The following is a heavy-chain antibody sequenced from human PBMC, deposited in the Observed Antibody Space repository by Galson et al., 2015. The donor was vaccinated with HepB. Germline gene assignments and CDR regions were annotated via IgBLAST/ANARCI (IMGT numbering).Heavy chain of an antibody. Sequence: SVTVSCKASGSTFTSFYIHWVRQAPGQGLEWMGLMNPNSGVPNYAQKFQGRVTMTRDTSISTAYMDLSRLTSDDTAVYYCARDLLDGFDIWGQGTMVTVSS. CDR2: MNPNSGVP. CDR1: GSTFTSFY. D-gene: IGHD2-15*01. J-gene: IGHJ3*02. V-gene: IGHV1-2*02. CDR3: ARDLLDGFDI.